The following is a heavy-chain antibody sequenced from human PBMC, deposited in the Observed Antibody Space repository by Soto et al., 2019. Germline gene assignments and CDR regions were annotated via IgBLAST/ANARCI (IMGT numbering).Heavy chain of an antibody. CDR3: ARGITIFGVATPPYYYYYGMDV. D-gene: IGHD3-3*01. Sequence: KPSETLSLTCAVYGGSFSGYYWSWIRQPPGKGLEWIGEINHSGSTNYNPSLKSRVTISVDTSKNQFSLKLSSVTAADTAVYYCARGITIFGVATPPYYYYYGMDVWGQGTTVTVSS. CDR2: INHSGST. V-gene: IGHV4-34*01. J-gene: IGHJ6*02. CDR1: GGSFSGYY.